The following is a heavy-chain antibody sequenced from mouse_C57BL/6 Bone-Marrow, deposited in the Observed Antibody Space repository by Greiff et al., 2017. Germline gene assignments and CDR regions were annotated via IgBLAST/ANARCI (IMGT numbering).Heavy chain of an antibody. Sequence: EVKLVESGGGLVQPGGSLSLSCAASGFTFTDYYMSWVRQPPGKALEWLGFIRHKANGYTTEYSASVKGRFTISRDNSQSILYLQMNALRAEDSATYYCARPRQYYWRSPWYFDVGGTGTTVTVSS. D-gene: IGHD1-1*01. V-gene: IGHV7-3*01. CDR3: ARPRQYYWRSPWYFDV. J-gene: IGHJ1*03. CDR1: GFTFTDYY. CDR2: IRHKANGYTT.